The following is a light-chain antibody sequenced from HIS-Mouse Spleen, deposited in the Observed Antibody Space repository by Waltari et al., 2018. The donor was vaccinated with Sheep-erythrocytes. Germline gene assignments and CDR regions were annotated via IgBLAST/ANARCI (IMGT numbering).Light chain of an antibody. CDR2: WAS. V-gene: IGKV4-1*01. CDR3: QQYYSTPLT. J-gene: IGKJ4*01. CDR1: LSVLYSSNNKNY. Sequence: DIGMTQSPDSLAVSLGERATTNCKFSLSVLYSSNNKNYLAWYQQKPGQPPKLLIYWASTRESGVPDRFSGSGSGTDFTLTISSLQAEDVAVYYCQQYYSTPLTFGGGTKVEIK.